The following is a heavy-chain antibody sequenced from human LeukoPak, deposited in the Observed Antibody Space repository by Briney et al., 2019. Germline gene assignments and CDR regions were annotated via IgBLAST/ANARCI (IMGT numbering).Heavy chain of an antibody. V-gene: IGHV1-69*13. CDR2: IIPIFGTA. CDR1: GGTFSSYA. CDR3: ARSDCTNGVGQQADNWFDP. D-gene: IGHD2-8*01. Sequence: SVKVSCKASGGTFSSYAISWVRQAPGQGLEWMGGIIPIFGTANYAQKFQGRVTITADESTSTAYMELSSLRSEDTAVYYCARSDCTNGVGQQADNWFDPRGQGTLVTVSS. J-gene: IGHJ5*02.